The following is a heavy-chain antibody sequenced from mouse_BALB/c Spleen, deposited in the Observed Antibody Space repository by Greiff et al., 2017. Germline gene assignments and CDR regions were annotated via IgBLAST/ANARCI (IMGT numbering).Heavy chain of an antibody. J-gene: IGHJ3*01. CDR3: ARDPDSFAY. Sequence: EVKLVESGPGLVKPSQSLSLTCPVTGYSITSGYYWNWIRQFPGNKLEWMGYISYDGSNNYNPSLKNRISITRDTSKNQFFLKLNSVTTEDTATYYCARDPDSFAYWGQGTLVTVSA. V-gene: IGHV3-6*02. CDR1: GYSITSGYY. CDR2: ISYDGSN.